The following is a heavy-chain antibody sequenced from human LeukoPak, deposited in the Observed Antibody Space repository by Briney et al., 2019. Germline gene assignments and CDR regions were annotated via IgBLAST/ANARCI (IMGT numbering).Heavy chain of an antibody. CDR1: GGSISSSSYY. CDR3: ARHFSYVDY. CDR2: IYYSGST. J-gene: IGHJ4*02. D-gene: IGHD5-18*01. V-gene: IGHV4-39*01. Sequence: PLETLSLTCTVSGGSISSSSYYWGWIRQPPGKGLEWIGSIYYSGSTYYNPPLKSRVTISVDTSKNQFSLKLSSVTAADTAVYYCARHFSYVDYWGQGTLVTVSS.